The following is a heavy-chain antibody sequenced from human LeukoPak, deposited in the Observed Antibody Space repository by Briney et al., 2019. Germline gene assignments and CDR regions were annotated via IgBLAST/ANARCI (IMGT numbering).Heavy chain of an antibody. J-gene: IGHJ4*02. D-gene: IGHD1-14*01. Sequence: ASVKVSCKASGYTFTSYYMHWVRQAPGQGLEWMGIINPSGGSTSYAQKFQGRVTMTRDTSTSTVYMELSSLRFEDTAVYYCASRSNSDGNAEDFDYWGQGTLVTVSS. V-gene: IGHV1-46*01. CDR2: INPSGGST. CDR1: GYTFTSYY. CDR3: ASRSNSDGNAEDFDY.